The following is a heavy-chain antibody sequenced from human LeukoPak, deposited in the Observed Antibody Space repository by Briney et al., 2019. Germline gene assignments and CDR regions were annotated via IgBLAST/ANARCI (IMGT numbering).Heavy chain of an antibody. CDR3: AKAGGSHTRFDP. Sequence: GGSLRLSCAASGFTFSSYSMNWVRQAPGKGLEWVSSISSSSSYIYYADSVKGRFTISRDNSKNTLYLQMNSLRAEDTAVYYCAKAGGSHTRFDPWGQGTLVTVSS. V-gene: IGHV3-21*04. D-gene: IGHD2-15*01. CDR2: ISSSSSYI. J-gene: IGHJ5*02. CDR1: GFTFSSYS.